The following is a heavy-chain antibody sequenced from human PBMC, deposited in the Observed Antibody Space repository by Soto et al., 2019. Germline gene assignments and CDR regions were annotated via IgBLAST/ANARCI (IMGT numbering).Heavy chain of an antibody. CDR3: ARLNTPLPYIAAAGTHFDY. Sequence: SETLSLTCTVSGGSISSYYWGWIRQPPGKGLEWIGYIYYSGSTNYNPSLKSRVTISVDTSKNQFSLKLSSVTAADTAVYYCARLNTPLPYIAAAGTHFDYWGQGTLVTVSS. D-gene: IGHD6-13*01. CDR1: GGSISSYY. V-gene: IGHV4-59*08. CDR2: IYYSGST. J-gene: IGHJ4*02.